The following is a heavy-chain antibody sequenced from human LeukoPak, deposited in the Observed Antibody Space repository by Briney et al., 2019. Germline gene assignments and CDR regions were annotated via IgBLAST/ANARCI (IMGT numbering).Heavy chain of an antibody. J-gene: IGHJ4*02. D-gene: IGHD2-8*01. V-gene: IGHV3-30*02. CDR1: GFTFSSYG. CDR3: AKDRYCTNGVCYDYFDY. CDR2: IRYNGSNK. Sequence: GSLRLSCAASGFTFSSYGMHWVRQAPGKGLEWVAFIRYNGSNKYYADSVKGRFTISRDNSKNTLYLQMNSLRAEDTAVYYCAKDRYCTNGVCYDYFDYWGPGTLVTVSS.